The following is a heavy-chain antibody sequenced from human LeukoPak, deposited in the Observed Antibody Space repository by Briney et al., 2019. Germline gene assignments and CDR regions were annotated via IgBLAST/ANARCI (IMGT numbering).Heavy chain of an antibody. V-gene: IGHV3-21*01. D-gene: IGHD3-22*01. Sequence: GGSLRLSCAASGFTFSGYSMNWVRQAPGKGLEWVSSISSSSSYIYYADSVKGRFTISRDNAKNSLYLQMNSLRAEDTAVYYCMVYDSSGDAFDIWGQGTMVTVSP. J-gene: IGHJ3*02. CDR1: GFTFSGYS. CDR2: ISSSSSYI. CDR3: MVYDSSGDAFDI.